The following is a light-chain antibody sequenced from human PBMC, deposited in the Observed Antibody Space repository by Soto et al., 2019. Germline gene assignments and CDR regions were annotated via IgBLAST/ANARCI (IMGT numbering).Light chain of an antibody. CDR2: DAS. J-gene: IGKJ5*01. V-gene: IGKV3-11*01. CDR1: QSVSSY. CDR3: QQRSNWPIT. Sequence: EIVLTQSPAPPSLSPGERAILSCRASQSVSSYLAWYQQKPGQAPRLLIYDASNRATGIPARFSGSGSGTDFTLTISRLEPEDFAVYYCQQRSNWPITFGQGTRVEIK.